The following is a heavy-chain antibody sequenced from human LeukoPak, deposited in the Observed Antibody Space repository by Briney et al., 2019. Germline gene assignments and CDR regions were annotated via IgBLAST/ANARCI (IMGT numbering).Heavy chain of an antibody. CDR3: TFPYCGDGSCAL. CDR2: IKPDGGHQ. CDR1: GLAFSDYW. V-gene: IGHV3-7*01. Sequence: GSLRLSCAASGLAFSDYWMGWVRQAPGKGLEWVANIKPDGGHQNYVDSVKGRFTISRDNAKNSLYLQMNSLRAEDTANCASTFPYCGDGSCALGGQGTLVTVSS. J-gene: IGHJ4*02. D-gene: IGHD2-15*01.